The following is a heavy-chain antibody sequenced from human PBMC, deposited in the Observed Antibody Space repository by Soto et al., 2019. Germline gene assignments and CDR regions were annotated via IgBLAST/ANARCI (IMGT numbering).Heavy chain of an antibody. D-gene: IGHD5-18*01. Sequence: GASVKVSCKASGYTFTSYAMHWVRQAPGQRLEWMGWINAGNGNTKYSQKFRGRVTITRDTSASTACMELSSLRSEDTAVYYCARDRLVDTAMVTGHFGYWGQGTLVTVSS. J-gene: IGHJ4*02. CDR1: GYTFTSYA. CDR3: ARDRLVDTAMVTGHFGY. V-gene: IGHV1-3*01. CDR2: INAGNGNT.